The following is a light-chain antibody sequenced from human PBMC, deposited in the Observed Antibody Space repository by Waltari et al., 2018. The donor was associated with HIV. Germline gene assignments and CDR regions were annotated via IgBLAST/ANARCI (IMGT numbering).Light chain of an antibody. Sequence: DIVMTQSPDSLAVSLGERATIKCKSSQTVLYSSNNKNYLAWYQQKPVQPPKLLIYWASTRESGVPDRVSGSGSGTDFTLTISSLQAEDVAVYYCQQYYSTPPYTFGQGTKLEIK. CDR1: QTVLYSSNNKNY. CDR3: QQYYSTPPYT. J-gene: IGKJ2*01. V-gene: IGKV4-1*01. CDR2: WAS.